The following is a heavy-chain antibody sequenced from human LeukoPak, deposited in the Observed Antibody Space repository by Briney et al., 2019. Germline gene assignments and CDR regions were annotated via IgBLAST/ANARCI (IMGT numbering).Heavy chain of an antibody. D-gene: IGHD2-2*02. Sequence: GWSLRLSCAASGFTFSSYSMNWVRQAPGKGLDWVSYISSGSTTISYADSLKGRFTISRDNAKNSLYLQMNSLRDGVTAVYSCVRAHPFTYPVWGQGTLVTVSS. CDR3: VRAHPFTYPV. V-gene: IGHV3-48*02. J-gene: IGHJ4*02. CDR2: ISSGSTTI. CDR1: GFTFSSYS.